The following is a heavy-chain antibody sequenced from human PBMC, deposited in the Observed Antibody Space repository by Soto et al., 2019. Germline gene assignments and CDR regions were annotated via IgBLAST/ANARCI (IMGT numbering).Heavy chain of an antibody. CDR2: IYSGGST. CDR1: GFTVSSNY. D-gene: IGHD5-12*01. J-gene: IGHJ4*02. Sequence: EVQLVESGGGLVQPGGSLRLSCAASGFTVSSNYMSWVRQAPGKGLEWVSVIYSGGSTYYADSVKGRFTISRDNSKNTLYLQMNSLRAEDTAVYYCASYGYRGYDPLPDYWGQGTLVTVSS. V-gene: IGHV3-66*01. CDR3: ASYGYRGYDPLPDY.